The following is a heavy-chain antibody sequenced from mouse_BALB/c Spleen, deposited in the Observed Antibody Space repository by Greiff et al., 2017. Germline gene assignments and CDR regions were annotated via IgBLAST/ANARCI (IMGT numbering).Heavy chain of an antibody. V-gene: IGHV1-87*01. D-gene: IGHD1-2*01. CDR1: GYTFTSYW. CDR3: ARKAPHYYGYHYYAMDY. J-gene: IGHJ4*01. Sequence: QVQLQQSGAELARPGASVKLSCKASGYTFTSYWMQWVKQRPGQGLEWIGAIYPGDGDTRYTQKFKGKATLTADKSSSTAYMQLSSLASEDSAVYYCARKAPHYYGYHYYAMDYWGQGTSVTVSS. CDR2: IYPGDGDT.